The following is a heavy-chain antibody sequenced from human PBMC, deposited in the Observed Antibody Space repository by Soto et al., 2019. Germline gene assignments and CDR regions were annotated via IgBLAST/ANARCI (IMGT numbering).Heavy chain of an antibody. J-gene: IGHJ4*02. CDR3: AKSGRFGEWLLLKYRYYFDF. CDR2: ISGSGGST. CDR1: GFTFSSYA. D-gene: IGHD3-22*01. V-gene: IGHV3-23*01. Sequence: GGSLRLSCAASGFTFSSYAMSWVRQAPGKGLEWVSAISGSGGSTYYADSVKGRFTISRDNSKNTLYLQMNSLRAEDTAVYYCAKSGRFGEWLLLKYRYYFDFWGQRTLVTVSS.